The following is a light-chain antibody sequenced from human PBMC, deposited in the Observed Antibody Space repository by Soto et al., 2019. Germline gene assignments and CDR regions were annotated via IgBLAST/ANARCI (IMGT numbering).Light chain of an antibody. Sequence: QSVLTQPPSVSGAPGQRVTISCTGSSSNIGAGTDVPWYQQLPGTAPKLLSYGDNYRPSGVPDRFSASKSGTSASLTITGLQAEDEAGYYCQSYDISLRGYVFGTGTKVTVL. CDR3: QSYDISLRGYV. CDR1: SSNIGAGTD. CDR2: GDN. V-gene: IGLV1-40*01. J-gene: IGLJ1*01.